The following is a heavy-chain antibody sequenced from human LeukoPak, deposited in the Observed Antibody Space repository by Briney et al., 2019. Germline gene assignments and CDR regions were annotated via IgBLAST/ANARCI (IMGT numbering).Heavy chain of an antibody. Sequence: PSETLSLTCTVSGGSISSRSYYWGWVRQPPGKGLEWIGNIYYSGSTYYNPSLKSRVTIFVDTSKNQFSLKLSSVAAADTAVYYCVYYYGSGSVEYWGQGTLVTVSS. CDR2: IYYSGST. V-gene: IGHV4-39*01. J-gene: IGHJ4*02. D-gene: IGHD3-10*01. CDR3: VYYYGSGSVEY. CDR1: GGSISSRSYY.